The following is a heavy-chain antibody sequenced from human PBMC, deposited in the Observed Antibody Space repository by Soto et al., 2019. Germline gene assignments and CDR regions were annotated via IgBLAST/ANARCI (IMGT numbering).Heavy chain of an antibody. CDR1: GFSFSNYA. CDR2: ISGSSSNI. J-gene: IGHJ2*01. CDR3: ARDPSRGSDWARYLDL. V-gene: IGHV3-48*01. D-gene: IGHD1-26*01. Sequence: EVQLVESGGGLVQPGGSLRLSCAASGFSFSNYAMDWVRQAPGKGLEWVSYISGSSSNIRYADSVKGRFTISRDNAKSSVYLQMNSLRADDMAVYYCARDPSRGSDWARYLDLWGRGTLVTASS.